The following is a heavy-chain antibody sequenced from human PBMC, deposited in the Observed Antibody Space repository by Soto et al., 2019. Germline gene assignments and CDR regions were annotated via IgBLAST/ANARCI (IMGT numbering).Heavy chain of an antibody. CDR1: GFTFSNYW. D-gene: IGHD2-15*01. J-gene: IGHJ4*02. Sequence: GGSLRLSCAASGFTFSNYWTHWVRQAPGKGLMWVSRIDSDGSRITYADFVKGRFTISRDNAKNTVYLHMNSLTAEDTAVYYCVRTSLVVAVATREDFWGQGTLVTVSS. CDR3: VRTSLVVAVATREDF. V-gene: IGHV3-74*01. CDR2: IDSDGSRI.